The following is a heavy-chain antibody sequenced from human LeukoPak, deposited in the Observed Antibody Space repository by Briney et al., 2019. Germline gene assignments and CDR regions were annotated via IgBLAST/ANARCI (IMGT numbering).Heavy chain of an antibody. CDR1: GFTFSSYA. D-gene: IGHD3-22*01. V-gene: IGHV3-23*01. J-gene: IGHJ4*02. CDR2: ITGSGGST. CDR3: AKDARAAYYYDSSGYYFDY. Sequence: GGSLRLSCAASGFTFSSYAMSWVRQAPGKGLEWVSAITGSGGSTYYADSMKGRFTISRDNSKNTLYLQMNSLRAEDTAVYYCAKDARAAYYYDSSGYYFDYWGQGTLVTVSS.